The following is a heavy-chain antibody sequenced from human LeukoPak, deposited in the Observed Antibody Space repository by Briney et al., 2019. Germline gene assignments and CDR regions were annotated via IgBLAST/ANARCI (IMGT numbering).Heavy chain of an antibody. CDR2: IFYSGST. CDR3: ARQTGSGLFILP. V-gene: IGHV4-39*01. J-gene: IGHJ4*02. CDR1: GGSISTSSYY. Sequence: SETLSLTCTVSGGSISTSSYYWGWVRQPPGKGLEWIGNIFYSGSTYYSPSLKSRVTISLDTSRNQFSLKLNSVTAADTAVYYCARQTGSGLFILPGGQGTLVTVSS. D-gene: IGHD3/OR15-3a*01.